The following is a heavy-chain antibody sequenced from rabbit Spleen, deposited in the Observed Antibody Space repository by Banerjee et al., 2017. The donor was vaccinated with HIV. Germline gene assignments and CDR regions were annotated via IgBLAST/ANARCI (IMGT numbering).Heavy chain of an antibody. D-gene: IGHD2-1*01. CDR1: GFDFSGYG. CDR3: VRDLGYDDYSEKGYFNL. Sequence: QEQVVESGGGLVQPGGSLKLSCKASGFDFSGYGVSWVRQVPGKGLEWIGYIDPVFGVTYYATWVNGRFTISRDNARNTLFLQLNSLTAADTATYFCVRDLGYDDYSEKGYFNLWGPGTLVTVS. CDR2: IDPVFGVT. V-gene: IGHV1S47*01. J-gene: IGHJ4*01.